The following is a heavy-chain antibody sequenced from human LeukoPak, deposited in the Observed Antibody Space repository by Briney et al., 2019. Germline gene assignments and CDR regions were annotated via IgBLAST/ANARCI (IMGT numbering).Heavy chain of an antibody. Sequence: PGRSLRLSCAASGFTVSTNYISWVRQAPGKGLECVSIIYSGGGTYYADSVKGRFTISRDNFKNTLSFQMNSLRDEDTAVYYCARDQRYCSSSSCPWEPFDYWGQGTLVTVSS. CDR2: IYSGGGT. J-gene: IGHJ4*02. V-gene: IGHV3-66*01. D-gene: IGHD2-2*01. CDR1: GFTVSTNY. CDR3: ARDQRYCSSSSCPWEPFDY.